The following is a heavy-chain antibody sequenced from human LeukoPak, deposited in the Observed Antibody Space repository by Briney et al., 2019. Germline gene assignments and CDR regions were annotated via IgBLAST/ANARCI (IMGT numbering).Heavy chain of an antibody. V-gene: IGHV4-4*07. CDR3: ARDTYYYGSGGFDY. Sequence: PSETLSLTCTVSGGSISSYYWSWIRQPAGKGLEWIGRIYTSGSTNYNPSLKSRVTISVDTSKNQFSLKLSSVTAADTAVYYCARDTYYYGSGGFDYWGQGTLVTVSS. D-gene: IGHD3-10*01. CDR1: GGSISSYY. CDR2: IYTSGST. J-gene: IGHJ4*02.